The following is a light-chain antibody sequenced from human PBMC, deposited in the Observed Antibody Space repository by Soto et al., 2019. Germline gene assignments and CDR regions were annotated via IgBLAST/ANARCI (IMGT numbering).Light chain of an antibody. V-gene: IGKV3-11*01. J-gene: IGKJ5*01. CDR1: QSVSSNY. CDR3: QQRHMWPIT. Sequence: EIVLTQSPATLSFSPWEIATLSCMASQSVSSNYFAWYQQKPGQAPRLLIYDAYNRATGIPPRFSGSGSGTDFTLTISSLEPEDSAVYYCQQRHMWPITFGQGTRLEIK. CDR2: DAY.